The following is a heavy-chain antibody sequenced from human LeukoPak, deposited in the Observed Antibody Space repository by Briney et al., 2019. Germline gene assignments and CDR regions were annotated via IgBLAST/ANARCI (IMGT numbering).Heavy chain of an antibody. CDR2: VNLQGST. CDR3: AREGGPYRPLDY. Sequence: SGTPSLTCDVSGGSITHTNYWTWVRQPPGKGLEWIWEVNLQGSTNYNPLLMRRVAILVATSANHVSLQLASVTAAATAVFFCAREGGPYRPLDYSGQGTLVTVSS. J-gene: IGHJ4*02. D-gene: IGHD2-2*01. CDR1: GGSITHTNY. V-gene: IGHV4-4*02.